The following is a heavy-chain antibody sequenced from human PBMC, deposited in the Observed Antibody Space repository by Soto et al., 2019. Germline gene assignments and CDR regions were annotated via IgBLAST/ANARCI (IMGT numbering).Heavy chain of an antibody. CDR3: ARDVSSRWYNAHNWFDP. Sequence: SGKVSCKASGGTFSSYAISWVRQAPGQGLEWMGGIIPIFGTANYAQKFQGRVTITADESTSTAYMELSSLRSEDTAVYYCARDVSSRWYNAHNWFDPWGQGTLVTVYS. D-gene: IGHD6-13*01. J-gene: IGHJ5*02. CDR1: GGTFSSYA. V-gene: IGHV1-69*13. CDR2: IIPIFGTA.